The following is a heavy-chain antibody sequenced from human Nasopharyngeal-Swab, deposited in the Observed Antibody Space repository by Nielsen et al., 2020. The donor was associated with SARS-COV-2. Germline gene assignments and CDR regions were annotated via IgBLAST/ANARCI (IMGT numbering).Heavy chain of an antibody. V-gene: IGHV3-30-3*01. J-gene: IGHJ6*02. CDR3: ARAPSPPYSSSYYYYGMDV. CDR1: GFTFSSYA. CDR2: ISYDGSNK. D-gene: IGHD6-6*01. Sequence: GGSLRLSCAASGFTFSSYAMSWVRQAPGKGLEWVAVISYDGSNKYYADSVKGRFTISRDNSKNTLYLQMNSLRAEDTAVYYCARAPSPPYSSSYYYYGMDVWGQGTTVTVSS.